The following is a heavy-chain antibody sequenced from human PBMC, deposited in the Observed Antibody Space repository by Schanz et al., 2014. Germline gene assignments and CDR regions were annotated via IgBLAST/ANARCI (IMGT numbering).Heavy chain of an antibody. V-gene: IGHV4-39*01. CDR2: IYYSGST. D-gene: IGHD6-19*01. CDR3: ARLWGGWRIPDY. Sequence: QLQMPESGPGLVKPSETLSLTCSVSGDSISSTSYYWGWIRQPPGKGLEWIGSIYYSGSTYYNASLKSRVTIPVDPSKNQFSLKLNSVTAADSAVYYCARLWGGWRIPDYWGQGTLVTVSS. J-gene: IGHJ4*02. CDR1: GDSISSTSYY.